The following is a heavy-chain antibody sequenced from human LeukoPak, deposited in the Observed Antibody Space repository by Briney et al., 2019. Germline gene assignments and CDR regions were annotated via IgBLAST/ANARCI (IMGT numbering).Heavy chain of an antibody. J-gene: IGHJ4*02. Sequence: GGSLRLSCAASGFTFSSYGMHWVRQAPGKGLEWVAFIRYDGSNKYYADSVKGRLTISRDNSKNTLYLQMNSLRAEDTAVYYCAKESALDDSSGYYYGGLNFDYWGQGTLVTVSS. CDR2: IRYDGSNK. CDR1: GFTFSSYG. CDR3: AKESALDDSSGYYYGGLNFDY. D-gene: IGHD3-22*01. V-gene: IGHV3-30*02.